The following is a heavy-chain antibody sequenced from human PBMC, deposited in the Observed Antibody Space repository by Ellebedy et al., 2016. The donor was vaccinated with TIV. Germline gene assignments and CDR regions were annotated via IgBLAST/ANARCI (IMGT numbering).Heavy chain of an antibody. CDR1: GYTFTGFG. CDR2: ISGYNGDT. Sequence: ASVKVSCKASGYTFTGFGISWLRQAPGQGLEWMGWISGYNGDTKYAHNVQGRVTMTTDTPTNTGYMELGSLRSEDTAVYYCARHPGYRTAEHFQHWGQGTQVTVSS. CDR3: ARHPGYRTAEHFQH. V-gene: IGHV1-18*04. D-gene: IGHD6-25*01. J-gene: IGHJ1*01.